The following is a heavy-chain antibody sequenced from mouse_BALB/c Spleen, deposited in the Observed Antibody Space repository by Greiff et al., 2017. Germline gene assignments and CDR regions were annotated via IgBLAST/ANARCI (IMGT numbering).Heavy chain of an antibody. CDR2: IWAGGST. CDR1: GFSLTSYG. CDR3: ARDTSGLIPSFSY. D-gene: IGHD6-1*01. V-gene: IGHV2-9*02. Sequence: QVQLQQSGPGLVAPSQSLSITCTVSGFSLTSYGVHWVRQPPGKGLEWLGVIWAGGSTNYNSALMSRLSISKDNSKSQVFLKMNSLQTDDTAMYYCARDTSGLIPSFSYWGQGTLVTVSA. J-gene: IGHJ3*01.